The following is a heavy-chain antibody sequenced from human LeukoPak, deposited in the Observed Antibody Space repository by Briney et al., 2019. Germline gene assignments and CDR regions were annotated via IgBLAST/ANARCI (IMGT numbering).Heavy chain of an antibody. CDR1: GYSISSGYY. CDR2: IYHSGST. CDR3: ARADSANYYTYVY. D-gene: IGHD1-26*01. V-gene: IGHV4-38-2*01. Sequence: SETLSLTCAVSGYSISSGYYWGWIRPPPGKGLEWIGNIYHSGSTYYNPSLQSRVTISLDTSKNQFSLKLSSVTAADTAVYYCARADSANYYTYVYWGQGTLVTVSS. J-gene: IGHJ4*02.